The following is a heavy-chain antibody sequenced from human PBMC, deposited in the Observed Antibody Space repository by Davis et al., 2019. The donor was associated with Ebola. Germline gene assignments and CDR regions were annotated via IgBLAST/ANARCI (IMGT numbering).Heavy chain of an antibody. CDR2: INPSAGDP. Sequence: ASVKVSCKASGYTFREYYIHWVRQAPGQGLEWMGLINPSAGDPRYAPRFRGRVTMTRDTSTSTVYMELNSLGYDDTAVYFCARAGYGSDLPDTYFYYYGMDVWGKGTTVAVSS. V-gene: IGHV1-46*01. D-gene: IGHD1-26*01. CDR3: ARAGYGSDLPDTYFYYYGMDV. J-gene: IGHJ6*04. CDR1: GYTFREYY.